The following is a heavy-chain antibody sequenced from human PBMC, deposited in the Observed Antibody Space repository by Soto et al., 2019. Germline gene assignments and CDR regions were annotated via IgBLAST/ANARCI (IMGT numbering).Heavy chain of an antibody. CDR2: ISPYTGNT. CDR3: VMVDNYVTPTPQDV. CDR1: GYIFVNYG. Sequence: QVQLVQSGDEVKKPGASVKVSCKASGYIFVNYGIAWVRQAPGQGLEWMGWISPYTGNTHSATKVQGRLTMTTDTSTSTASMDLGSLTSDDTAVYYCVMVDNYVTPTPQDVWGQGITVTVSS. V-gene: IGHV1-18*01. J-gene: IGHJ6*02. D-gene: IGHD3-16*01.